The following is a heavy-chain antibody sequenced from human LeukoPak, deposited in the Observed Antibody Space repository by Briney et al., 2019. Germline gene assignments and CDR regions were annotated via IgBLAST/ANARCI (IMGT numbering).Heavy chain of an antibody. CDR2: ISAYNGNT. CDR3: ARIPGIAVAGTPDY. V-gene: IGHV1-18*01. CDR1: GYTFTSYG. Sequence: ASVKVSCKASGYTFTSYGISWVRQAPGQGLEWMGWISAYNGNTNYAQKLQGRVTMTTDTSTSTAYMELRSLRSDDTAVYYCARIPGIAVAGTPDYWCQGTLVTVSS. J-gene: IGHJ4*02. D-gene: IGHD6-19*01.